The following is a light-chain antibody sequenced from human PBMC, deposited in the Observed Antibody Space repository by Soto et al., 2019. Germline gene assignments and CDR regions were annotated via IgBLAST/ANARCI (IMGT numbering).Light chain of an antibody. Sequence: IQLTQSPSSLSASVGARVTITCRASQGISNYLAWYQQKPGKAPKLLIYIASTLQGGVPSRFSGSGSGTDFSLTISSLQHEDVATYYCQYLNSFPLNVGGGTPVEIK. CDR3: QYLNSFPLN. CDR1: QGISNY. J-gene: IGKJ4*01. V-gene: IGKV1-9*01. CDR2: IAS.